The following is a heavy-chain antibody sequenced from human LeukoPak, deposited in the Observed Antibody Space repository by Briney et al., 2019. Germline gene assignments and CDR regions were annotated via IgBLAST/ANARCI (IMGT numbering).Heavy chain of an antibody. D-gene: IGHD2-15*01. V-gene: IGHV4-31*03. J-gene: IGHJ2*01. CDR1: SGSISSGDYY. CDR3: ARDKNWEGGSRPCWYFDL. CDR2: IYYSGST. Sequence: SQTLSLTCTVSSGSISSGDYYWRWIRQHPGRGGEWNGYIYYSGSTYYNPSLKSRVTISVDTSKNQFSLKLSSVTAADTAVYYCARDKNWEGGSRPCWYFDLWGRGTLVTVSS.